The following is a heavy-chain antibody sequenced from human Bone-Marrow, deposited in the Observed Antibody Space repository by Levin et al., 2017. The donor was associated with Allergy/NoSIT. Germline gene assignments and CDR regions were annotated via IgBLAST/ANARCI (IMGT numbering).Heavy chain of an antibody. CDR2: IKGDGTSV. CDR1: GFNFNSYW. CDR3: ARMDSSAWSADAFDI. Sequence: GESLKISCAASGFNFNSYWMNWVRQVPGKGLVWVSRIKGDGTSVSYADSVKGRFAISRDNARNTLYLQMNSLRVDDTAIYFCARMDSSAWSADAFDIWGQGTMVTVSS. J-gene: IGHJ3*02. V-gene: IGHV3-74*01. D-gene: IGHD6-19*01.